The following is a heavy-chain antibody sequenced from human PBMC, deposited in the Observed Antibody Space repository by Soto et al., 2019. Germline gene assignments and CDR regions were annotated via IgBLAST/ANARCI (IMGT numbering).Heavy chain of an antibody. CDR3: AGDVIGKNNYETIVYYFDP. CDR2: IDPSGGIT. V-gene: IGHV1-46*01. Sequence: GASVKVSCKTSGYTFTNLHIHWVRQAPGQGLEWMGMIDPSGGITRDAQRFQGRITMTRDTSTSSVYMELSSLTSEDTAVYYCAGDVIGKNNYETIVYYFDPWGKGTLVTVPS. J-gene: IGHJ5*02. D-gene: IGHD3-3*01. CDR1: GYTFTNLH.